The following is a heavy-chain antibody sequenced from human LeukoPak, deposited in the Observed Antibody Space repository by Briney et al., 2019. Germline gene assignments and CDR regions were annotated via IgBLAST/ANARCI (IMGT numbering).Heavy chain of an antibody. CDR1: GYTFTSYG. CDR3: ARRGSYYGYYYYMDV. V-gene: IGHV1-46*01. D-gene: IGHD1-26*01. CDR2: INPSGGST. J-gene: IGHJ6*03. Sequence: ASVKVSCKASGYTFTSYGISWVRQAPGQGLEWMGIINPSGGSTSYAQKFQGRVTMTRDMSTSTVYMELSSLRSEDTAAYYCARRGSYYGYYYYMDVWGKGTTVTVSS.